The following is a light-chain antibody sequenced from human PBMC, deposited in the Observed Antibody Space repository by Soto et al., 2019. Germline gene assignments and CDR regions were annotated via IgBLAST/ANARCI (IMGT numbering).Light chain of an antibody. CDR2: GAS. CDR3: QQYDSSTKT. J-gene: IGKJ1*01. V-gene: IGKV3-20*01. Sequence: EIVLTQSPATLSLSPGERATLSCRASQSISRRYLAWYQQKPGQAPRLLIYGASSRDTGIPDRFSGSGSGTEFTLTISRLEPEDFAVYYCQQYDSSTKTFGQGTKVDI. CDR1: QSISRRY.